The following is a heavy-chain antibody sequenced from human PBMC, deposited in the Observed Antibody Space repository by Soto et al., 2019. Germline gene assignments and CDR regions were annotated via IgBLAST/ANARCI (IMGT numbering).Heavy chain of an antibody. CDR3: AKGPPGDKVHS. V-gene: IGHV4-30-4*01. Sequence: SETLSLTCTVSGDSISSDDSNWSWIRQPPGKGLEWLGHIYSGGSIYNNPSLGGRLTISVDMSKNQFSLNLNSVTAADTAVYYCAKGPPGDKVHSWGQGTLVTVSS. CDR2: IYSGGSI. D-gene: IGHD7-27*01. J-gene: IGHJ4*02. CDR1: GDSISSDDSN.